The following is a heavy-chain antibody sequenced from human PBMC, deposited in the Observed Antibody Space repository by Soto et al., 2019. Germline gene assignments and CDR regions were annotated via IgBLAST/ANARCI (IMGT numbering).Heavy chain of an antibody. V-gene: IGHV4-59*01. Sequence: SETLSLTCTVSGGSISSYYWSWIRQPPGKGLEWIGYIYYSGSTNYNPSLKSRVTISVDTSKNQFSLKLSSVTAADTAVYYCAKEDVGGYYYSGLWGRGTLVTVSS. CDR3: AKEDVGGYYYSGL. CDR2: IYYSGST. D-gene: IGHD1-26*01. J-gene: IGHJ4*02. CDR1: GGSISSYY.